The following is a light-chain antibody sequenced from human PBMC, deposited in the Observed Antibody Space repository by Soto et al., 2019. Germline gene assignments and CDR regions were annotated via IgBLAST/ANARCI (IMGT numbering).Light chain of an antibody. CDR3: QQYNNWLVT. Sequence: DIQMTQSPSTLFASVGDRVTITCRASQSVRNWLAWYQQKPGRAPQLLIYDSSTLEPGVPSRFSGSGSGTEFTLTISSLQSEDFAVYYCQQYNNWLVTFGQGTRLEIK. V-gene: IGKV1-5*01. CDR1: QSVRNW. J-gene: IGKJ5*01. CDR2: DSS.